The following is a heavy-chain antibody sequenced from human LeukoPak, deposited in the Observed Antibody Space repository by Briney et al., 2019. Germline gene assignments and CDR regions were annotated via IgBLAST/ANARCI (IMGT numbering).Heavy chain of an antibody. CDR1: GFTFSSYG. CDR3: AKDGSGSPDY. V-gene: IGHV3-30*18. CDR2: ISYDGSNK. J-gene: IGHJ4*02. D-gene: IGHD3-10*01. Sequence: PGGSLRLSCAASGFTFSSYGMHWVRQAPGKGLEWVAVISYDGSNKYYADSVKRRFTISRDNSKNTLYLQMNSLRAEDTAVYYCAKDGSGSPDYWGQGTLVTVSS.